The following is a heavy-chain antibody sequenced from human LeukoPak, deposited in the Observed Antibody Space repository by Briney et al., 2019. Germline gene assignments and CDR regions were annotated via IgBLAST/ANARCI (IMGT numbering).Heavy chain of an antibody. CDR2: INHSGST. CDR1: GGSFSGYY. D-gene: IGHD3-10*01. Sequence: SETLSLTCAVYGGSFSGYYWSWIRQPPGKGLEWIGEINHSGSTNYNPSLKSRVTISVDTSKNQFSLKLSSVTAADTAVYYCARTSFYGSGSYWGFDPWGQGTLVTASS. V-gene: IGHV4-34*01. CDR3: ARTSFYGSGSYWGFDP. J-gene: IGHJ5*02.